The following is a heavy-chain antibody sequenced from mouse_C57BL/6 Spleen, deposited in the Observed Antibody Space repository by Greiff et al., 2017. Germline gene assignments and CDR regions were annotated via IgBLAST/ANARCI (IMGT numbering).Heavy chain of an antibody. D-gene: IGHD1-1*01. CDR1: GYTFTDYN. CDR3: ARSYYYGSSSLGYFDV. CDR2: INPNNGGT. V-gene: IGHV1-18*01. Sequence: VQLQQSGPELVKPGASVKIPCKASGYTFTDYNMDWVKQSHGTSLEWIGDINPNNGGTIYNQKFKGKATLTVDKSSSTAYMELRSLTSEDTAVYYCARSYYYGSSSLGYFDVWGTGTTVTVSS. J-gene: IGHJ1*03.